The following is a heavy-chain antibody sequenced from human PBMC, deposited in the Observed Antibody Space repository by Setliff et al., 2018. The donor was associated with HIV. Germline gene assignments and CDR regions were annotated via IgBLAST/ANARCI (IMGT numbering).Heavy chain of an antibody. CDR1: GYTFTSYG. CDR2: MNPNSGNT. CDR3: ARGRGTMTPD. J-gene: IGHJ4*02. V-gene: IGHV1-8*02. Sequence: ASVKVSCKTSGYTFTSYGMNWVRQATGQGLEWMGWMNPNSGNTGYAQKFQGRVTMTRNTSISTAYMELSSLRSEDTAVYYCARGRGTMTPDWGQGTLVTVSS. D-gene: IGHD3-22*01.